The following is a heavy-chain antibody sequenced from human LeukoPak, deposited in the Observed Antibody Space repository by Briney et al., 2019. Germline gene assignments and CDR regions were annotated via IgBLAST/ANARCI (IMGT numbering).Heavy chain of an antibody. V-gene: IGHV3-30*01. CDR3: ARDNTVTTRGDAFDI. Sequence: PGGSLRLSCAASGFTFSSYAMHWVRQAPGKGLEWVAVISYDGSNKYYADSVKGRFTISRDNSKNTLYLRMNSLRAEDTAVYYCARDNTVTTRGDAFDIWGQGTMVTVSS. D-gene: IGHD4-11*01. J-gene: IGHJ3*02. CDR2: ISYDGSNK. CDR1: GFTFSSYA.